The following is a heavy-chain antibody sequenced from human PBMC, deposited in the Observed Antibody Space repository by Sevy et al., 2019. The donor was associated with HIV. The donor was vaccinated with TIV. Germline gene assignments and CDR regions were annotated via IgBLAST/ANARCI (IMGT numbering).Heavy chain of an antibody. J-gene: IGHJ4*02. V-gene: IGHV3-33*01. D-gene: IGHD4-17*01. CDR1: GFNFSIYG. CDR2: IWYDGTNK. Sequence: GGSLRLSCAASGFNFSIYGMHWVRQAPGKGLEWVALIWYDGTNKYYRDSVKGRFTISRGNSKNTLFLQMNSLRAEDTALYYCVRGRDYGNFDFWGQGTLVTVSS. CDR3: VRGRDYGNFDF.